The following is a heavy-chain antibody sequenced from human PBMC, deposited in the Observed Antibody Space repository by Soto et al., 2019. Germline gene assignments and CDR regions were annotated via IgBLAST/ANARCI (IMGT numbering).Heavy chain of an antibody. D-gene: IGHD1-26*01. Sequence: ASVKVSCKVSGYTVTSYGISWVRQAPGQGLEWMGWISAYNGNTNYAQKLQDRVTMTTDTSTSTAYMELRSLRSDDTAVYYCARDQAGGRFDPWGKGTLVTVSS. CDR1: GYTVTSYG. CDR2: ISAYNGNT. CDR3: ARDQAGGRFDP. V-gene: IGHV1-18*04. J-gene: IGHJ5*02.